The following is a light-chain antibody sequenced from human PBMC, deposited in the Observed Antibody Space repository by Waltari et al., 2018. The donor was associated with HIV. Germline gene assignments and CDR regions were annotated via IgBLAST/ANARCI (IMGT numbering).Light chain of an antibody. CDR1: ASNIGADYG. J-gene: IGLJ2*01. CDR2: GYN. V-gene: IGLV1-40*01. Sequence: HSVLTQPPSLSAPPGQRATISCTGNASNIGADYGVSWFQQIPGTAPRLLIYGYNFRASGVPDRFSASTSESTAYLAISGLKADDEAVYHCQSYDRSISGVVFGGGTTLTVL. CDR3: QSYDRSISGVV.